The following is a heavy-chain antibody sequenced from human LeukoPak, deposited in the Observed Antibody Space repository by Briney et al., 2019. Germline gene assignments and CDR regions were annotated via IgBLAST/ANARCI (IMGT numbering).Heavy chain of an antibody. D-gene: IGHD3-22*01. CDR2: VSKSGDST. V-gene: IGHV3-21*01. Sequence: PGGSLRLSCAASGFTFSSYGMHWVRQAPGKGLEWVSRVSKSGDSTHYADSVKGRFTISRDNAKNSLYLQMDSLRVEDTAVYYCAKRADSSAHSFDYWGQGTLVTVSS. CDR1: GFTFSSYG. CDR3: AKRADSSAHSFDY. J-gene: IGHJ4*02.